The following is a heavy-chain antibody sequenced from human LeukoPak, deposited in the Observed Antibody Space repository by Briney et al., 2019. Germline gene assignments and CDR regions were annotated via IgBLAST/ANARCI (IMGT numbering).Heavy chain of an antibody. CDR2: VYYSGST. D-gene: IGHD1-26*01. Sequence: PSETLSLTCTVSGGSISSSSYYWGWIRQPPGKGLEWIGSVYYSGSTYYNPSLKSRVTISVDTSKNQFSLKLSSVTAADTAVYYCARAGLGSYYGRSYFDYWGQGTLVTVSS. V-gene: IGHV4-39*01. CDR1: GGSISSSSYY. J-gene: IGHJ4*02. CDR3: ARAGLGSYYGRSYFDY.